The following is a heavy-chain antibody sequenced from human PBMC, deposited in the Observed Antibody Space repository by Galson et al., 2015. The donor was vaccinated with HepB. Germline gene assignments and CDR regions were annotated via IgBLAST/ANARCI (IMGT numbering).Heavy chain of an antibody. Sequence: SVKVSCKASGYSFTRKHIHWLRQAPGQRLELMGWINAGNGDTNYSQNFQDRLTLTRDTSARTVFMELTSLTSEDTAMYYCARGISRDYSVFRPYFDPWGQGTLVTVSS. CDR1: GYSFTRKH. D-gene: IGHD5/OR15-5a*01. CDR3: ARGISRDYSVFRPYFDP. CDR2: INAGNGDT. V-gene: IGHV1-3*01. J-gene: IGHJ4*02.